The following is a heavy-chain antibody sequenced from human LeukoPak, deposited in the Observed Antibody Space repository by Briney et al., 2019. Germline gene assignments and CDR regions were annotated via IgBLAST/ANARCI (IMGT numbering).Heavy chain of an antibody. CDR1: GFTFSSYS. CDR2: ISSSSYI. Sequence: GGSLRLSCAASGFTFSSYSMNWVRQAPGKGLEWVSSISSSSYIYYADSVKGRFTISRDNAKNSLYLQMNSLRAEDTAVYYCARDVTTVTTDVWGKGTTVTVSS. CDR3: ARDVTTVTTDV. J-gene: IGHJ6*04. D-gene: IGHD4-17*01. V-gene: IGHV3-21*01.